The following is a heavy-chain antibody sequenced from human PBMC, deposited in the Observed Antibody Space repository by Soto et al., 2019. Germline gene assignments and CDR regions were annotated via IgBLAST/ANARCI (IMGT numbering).Heavy chain of an antibody. CDR1: GGSFNGYA. Sequence: QVQLVQSGAEVRKPGSSVKVSCKASGGSFNGYAISWVRQASGQGLEWMGGIIPMFGTTSHAQRFKGRVTITADESTSIVYMEVSSLGSDDTAVYYCARDAKGETTPFDYWGQGTLVTVSS. CDR3: ARDAKGETTPFDY. D-gene: IGHD3-10*01. J-gene: IGHJ4*02. V-gene: IGHV1-69*01. CDR2: IIPMFGTT.